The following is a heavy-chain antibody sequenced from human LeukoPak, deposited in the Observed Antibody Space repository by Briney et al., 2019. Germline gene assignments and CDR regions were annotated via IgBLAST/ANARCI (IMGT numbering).Heavy chain of an antibody. D-gene: IGHD6-19*01. V-gene: IGHV1-8*01. J-gene: IGHJ6*02. CDR2: MNPNSGNT. Sequence: EASVKVSCKASGNTFTSYDINWVRQATGQGLEWMGWMNPNSGNTGYAQKFQGRVTMTRNTSISTAYMELSSLRSEDTAVYYCARVYSSGWYNIYYYGMDVWGQGTTVTVSS. CDR1: GNTFTSYD. CDR3: ARVYSSGWYNIYYYGMDV.